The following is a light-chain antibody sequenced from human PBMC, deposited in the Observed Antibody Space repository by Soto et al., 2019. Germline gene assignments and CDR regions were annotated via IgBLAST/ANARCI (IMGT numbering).Light chain of an antibody. CDR3: TSYASRTTYV. CDR2: EVV. V-gene: IGLV2-8*01. CDR1: KNDIGVYNF. J-gene: IGLJ2*01. Sequence: QSALTQPASASGSPGQSVTISCTGTKNDIGVYNFVSWYQHHPGKAPRLIIYEVVQRPSGVPYRFSGSKSGNTASLTISGLQAEDEADYYCTSYASRTTYVFGGGTKVTVL.